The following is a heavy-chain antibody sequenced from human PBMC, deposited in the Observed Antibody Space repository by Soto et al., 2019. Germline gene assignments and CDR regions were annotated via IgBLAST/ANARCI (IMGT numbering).Heavy chain of an antibody. D-gene: IGHD6-13*01. CDR2: ISWNRGSI. V-gene: IGHV3-9*01. J-gene: IGHJ6*02. Sequence: EVQLVESGGGLVQPGRSLRLSCAASGFTFDDYAMHWVRQAPGKGLEWVSGISWNRGSIGYADSVKSRFTISRDNAKNSLYMQMNSLRAEDTALYYFSKGILWQQLVRVDYDYGMDGWGQGTTVTVSS. CDR3: SKGILWQQLVRVDYDYGMDG. CDR1: GFTFDDYA.